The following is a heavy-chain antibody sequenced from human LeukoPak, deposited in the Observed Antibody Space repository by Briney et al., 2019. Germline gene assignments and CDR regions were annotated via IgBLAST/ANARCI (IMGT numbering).Heavy chain of an antibody. Sequence: SETLSLTCTVSGGSISSSSYYWGWIRQPPGKGLEWIGSIYYSGSTYYNPSLKSRVTISVDTSKNQFSLKLSSVTAADTAVYYCAVAQGYDFWSGYYSLGNWFDPWGQGTLVTVSS. D-gene: IGHD3-3*01. CDR3: AVAQGYDFWSGYYSLGNWFDP. CDR2: IYYSGST. J-gene: IGHJ5*02. V-gene: IGHV4-39*07. CDR1: GGSISSSSYY.